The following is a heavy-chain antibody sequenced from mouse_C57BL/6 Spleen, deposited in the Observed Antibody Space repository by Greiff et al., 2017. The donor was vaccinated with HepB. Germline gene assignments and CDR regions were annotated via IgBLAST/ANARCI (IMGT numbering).Heavy chain of an antibody. CDR3: ARCPPSTVVDY. V-gene: IGHV1-61*01. Sequence: QVQLQQPGAELVRPGSSVKLSCKASGYTFTSYWMDWVKQRPGQGLEWIGNIYPSDSETHYNQKFKDKATLTVDKSSSTAYMQLSSLTSEDSAVYYCARCPPSTVVDYWGQGTTLTVSS. J-gene: IGHJ2*01. D-gene: IGHD1-1*01. CDR1: GYTFTSYW. CDR2: IYPSDSET.